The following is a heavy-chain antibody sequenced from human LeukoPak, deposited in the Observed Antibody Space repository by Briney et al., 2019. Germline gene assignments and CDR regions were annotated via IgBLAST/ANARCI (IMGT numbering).Heavy chain of an antibody. V-gene: IGHV4-39*01. J-gene: IGHJ4*01. CDR3: ASDKGYSNNYFDY. D-gene: IGHD6-13*01. Sequence: SETLSLTCTVYGGSISTTGYYWAWIRQPPGTGLEWIASIYYSGSTYYNSSLKSRVTISVDTSRNQFSLKLSSVTAADTALYYCASDKGYSNNYFDYWGQGTLVTVSS. CDR1: GGSISTTGYY. CDR2: IYYSGST.